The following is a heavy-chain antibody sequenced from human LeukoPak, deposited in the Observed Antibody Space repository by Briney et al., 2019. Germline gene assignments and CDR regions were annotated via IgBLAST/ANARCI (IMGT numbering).Heavy chain of an antibody. CDR1: GFTVSTNS. V-gene: IGHV3-30*14. CDR3: ARAWEWGSGGYAY. J-gene: IGHJ4*02. D-gene: IGHD2-2*01. CDR2: IRYDGSNQ. Sequence: GGSLRLSCAASGFTVSTNSMSWVRQAPGKWLEWVAFIRYDGSNQYYADSVKGRFTISRDNSKNTIYLQMSSLGPEDTAVYYCARAWEWGSGGYAYWGQGTLVTVSS.